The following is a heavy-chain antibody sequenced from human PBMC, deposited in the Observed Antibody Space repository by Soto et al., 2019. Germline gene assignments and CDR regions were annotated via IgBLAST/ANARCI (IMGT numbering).Heavy chain of an antibody. CDR2: INPNSGGT. Sequence: ASVKVSCKASGYTFTGYYMHWVRQAPGQGLEWMGWINPNSGGTNYAQKFQGWVTMTRDTSISTAYMELSRLRSDDTAVYYCARDASGSSSLNFDYWGQGTLVTVPQ. D-gene: IGHD6-13*01. V-gene: IGHV1-2*04. J-gene: IGHJ4*02. CDR3: ARDASGSSSLNFDY. CDR1: GYTFTGYY.